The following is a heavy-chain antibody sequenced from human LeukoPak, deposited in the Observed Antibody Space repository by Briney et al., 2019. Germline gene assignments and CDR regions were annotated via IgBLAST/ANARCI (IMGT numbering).Heavy chain of an antibody. CDR1: GYTFTGYY. V-gene: IGHV1-2*02. CDR2: INPNSGGT. J-gene: IGHJ4*02. D-gene: IGHD3-22*01. CDR3: ARAEVIDY. Sequence: ASVKVSCKASGYTFTGYYMLWVRQAPGQGLEWMGWINPNSGGTNYAQKFQGRVTMTRDTPISTAYMELTSLRSDDTAVYYCARAEVIDYWGQGTLVTVSS.